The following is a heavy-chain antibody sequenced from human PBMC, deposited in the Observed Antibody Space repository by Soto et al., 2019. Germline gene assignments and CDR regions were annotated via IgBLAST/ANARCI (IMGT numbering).Heavy chain of an antibody. Sequence: SETLSLTCTVSGGSISSGGYYWSLIRQHPGKGLEWIGYIYYIGSTYYNPPLKSRVTISVDTSKNQFSLKLNSVTAADTAVYYCAKGGSGSYSNAFDIWGQGTMVTVSS. D-gene: IGHD3-10*01. CDR3: AKGGSGSYSNAFDI. J-gene: IGHJ3*02. CDR1: GGSISSGGYY. CDR2: IYYIGST. V-gene: IGHV4-31*03.